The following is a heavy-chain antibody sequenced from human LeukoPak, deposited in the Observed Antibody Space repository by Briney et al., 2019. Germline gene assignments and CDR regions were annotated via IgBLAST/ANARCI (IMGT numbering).Heavy chain of an antibody. D-gene: IGHD6-19*01. Sequence: SETLSLTCAVYGGSFSGYYWSWIRQPPGKGLEWIGYVYYSGSSSYNPSLRSRVTISVDTSKNQFSLILNSMAAADTAVYYCASILTFGGWHCFDYWGQGILVPVSS. CDR1: GGSFSGYY. CDR3: ASILTFGGWHCFDY. V-gene: IGHV4-34*11. CDR2: VYYSGSS. J-gene: IGHJ4*02.